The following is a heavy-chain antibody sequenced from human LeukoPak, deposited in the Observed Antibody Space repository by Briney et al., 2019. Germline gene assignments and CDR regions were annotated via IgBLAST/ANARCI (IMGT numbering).Heavy chain of an antibody. D-gene: IGHD3-16*01. Sequence: GASVKVSCKASGYTFTNYAISWVRQAPGQGLEWMGWIGTYNGNPDYTQRLQGRVTMTTDISTSTAYMELRSLKSDDTAVYYCAREDPGGAFDVWGRGTMVTVSS. J-gene: IGHJ3*01. CDR3: AREDPGGAFDV. CDR1: GYTFTNYA. CDR2: IGTYNGNP. V-gene: IGHV1-18*01.